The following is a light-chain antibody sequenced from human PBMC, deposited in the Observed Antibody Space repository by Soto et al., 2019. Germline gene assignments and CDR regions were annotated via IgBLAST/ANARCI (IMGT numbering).Light chain of an antibody. V-gene: IGKV3-15*01. CDR3: HQYNNWPMYT. Sequence: EIVMTQSPATLSVSPGETATLSCRASQSVSSNLAWYQQKPGQAPRLLIYDASTRATGIPARFSGSGSGTEFTLTISSLQSEDFAVYYCHQYNNWPMYTFGQGTKLEI. CDR1: QSVSSN. CDR2: DAS. J-gene: IGKJ2*01.